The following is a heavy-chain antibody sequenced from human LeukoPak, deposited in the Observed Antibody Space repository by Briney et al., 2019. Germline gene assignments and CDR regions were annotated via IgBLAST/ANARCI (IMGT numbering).Heavy chain of an antibody. Sequence: GASVKVSCKASGYTFTSYAMHWVRQAPGQRLEWMGWINAGNGNTKYSQKFQGRVTFTRDTSASTAYMELSSLRSEDTAVYYCARVRRIAAAGIGAFDIWGQGTMVTVSS. CDR3: ARVRRIAAAGIGAFDI. V-gene: IGHV1-3*01. D-gene: IGHD6-13*01. J-gene: IGHJ3*02. CDR1: GYTFTSYA. CDR2: INAGNGNT.